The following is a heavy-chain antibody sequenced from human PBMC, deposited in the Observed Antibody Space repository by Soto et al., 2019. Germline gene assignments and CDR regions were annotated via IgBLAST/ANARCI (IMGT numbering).Heavy chain of an antibody. CDR3: ARQLKDGGNHDFFDY. V-gene: IGHV4-39*01. Sequence: PSETLSLTCTVSGGSISSSGYLWGWIRQPPGEGLEWIGSIYYSGSTYYNPSLKSRVTISVDTSKNQFSLKLSSVTAADTAVYYCARQLKDGGNHDFFDYWGPGPRVTVSS. CDR2: IYYSGST. J-gene: IGHJ4*02. CDR1: GGSISSSGYL. D-gene: IGHD6-25*01.